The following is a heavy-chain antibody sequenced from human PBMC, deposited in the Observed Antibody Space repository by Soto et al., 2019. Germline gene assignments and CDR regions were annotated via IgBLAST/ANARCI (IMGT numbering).Heavy chain of an antibody. J-gene: IGHJ5*02. CDR3: AKESVSGIRIFGP. CDR2: ISYDGTYR. Sequence: GGSLRLSCAASGFSFSSSAMHWVRQAPGKGLEWVAVISYDGTYRDYEDSVKGRFTISRDNSKNTLYLQMNSLRLEDTAVYYCAKESVSGIRIFGPWGQGALVTVSS. CDR1: GFSFSSSA. D-gene: IGHD3-3*01. V-gene: IGHV3-30*18.